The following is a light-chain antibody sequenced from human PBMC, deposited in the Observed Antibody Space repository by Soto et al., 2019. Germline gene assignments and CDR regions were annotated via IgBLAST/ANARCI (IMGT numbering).Light chain of an antibody. CDR1: QNLSRN. Sequence: EMVMTQSPATLSVSPGERATLSCRASQNLSRNLAWYQQQPGQAPRLLIFYASTRATGIPARFSGSGSGTDFTLTISSLQSEDFAVYYCQQYDKWPHTVGQGNKLEIK. V-gene: IGKV3-15*01. CDR2: YAS. CDR3: QQYDKWPHT. J-gene: IGKJ2*01.